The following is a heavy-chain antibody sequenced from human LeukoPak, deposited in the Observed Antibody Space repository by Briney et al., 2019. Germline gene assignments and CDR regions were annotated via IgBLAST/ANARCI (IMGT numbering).Heavy chain of an antibody. D-gene: IGHD6-13*01. Sequence: PGGSLRLSCAASGFSFSDYYMNWIRQAPGKGLERVSYISSSASTIYYADSVKGRFTISRDNAKNSLYLRMNSLRAEDTAVYYCANGQIGYSSTWGQGTLVTVSS. CDR2: ISSSASTI. V-gene: IGHV3-11*01. CDR3: ANGQIGYSST. CDR1: GFSFSDYY. J-gene: IGHJ5*02.